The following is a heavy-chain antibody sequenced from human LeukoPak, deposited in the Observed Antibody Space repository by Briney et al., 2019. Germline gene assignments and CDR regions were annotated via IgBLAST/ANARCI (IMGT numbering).Heavy chain of an antibody. CDR1: GFTFSSYW. J-gene: IGHJ6*03. Sequence: GGSLRLSCAASGFTFSSYWMSWVRQAPGKGLEWVANIKQDGSEKYYVDSVKGRFTISRDNAKNSLYLQMNSLRAEDTAVYYCAREASSSGWYEFFVDYYYYMDVWGKGTTVTISS. CDR3: AREASSSGWYEFFVDYYYYMDV. D-gene: IGHD6-19*01. CDR2: IKQDGSEK. V-gene: IGHV3-7*01.